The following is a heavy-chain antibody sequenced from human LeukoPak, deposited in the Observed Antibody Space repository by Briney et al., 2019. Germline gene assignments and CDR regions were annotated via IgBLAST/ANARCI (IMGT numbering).Heavy chain of an antibody. D-gene: IGHD1-1*01. CDR2: IIPILGIA. CDR1: GYTFTSYT. Sequence: GASVKVSCKASGYTFTSYTISWVRQAPGQGLEWMGRIIPILGIANYAQKFQGRVTITADKSTSTAYMELSSLRSEDTAVYYCARSGYLDNWFDPWGQGTLVTVSS. CDR3: ARSGYLDNWFDP. J-gene: IGHJ5*02. V-gene: IGHV1-69*02.